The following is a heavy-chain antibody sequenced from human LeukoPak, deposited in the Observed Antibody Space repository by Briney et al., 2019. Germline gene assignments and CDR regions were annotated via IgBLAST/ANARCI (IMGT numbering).Heavy chain of an antibody. CDR2: IRSKANSYAT. D-gene: IGHD2-2*03. CDR3: TSGYCSSTSCSGGSLFFDY. V-gene: IGHV3-73*01. CDR1: GFTFSGSA. Sequence: GGSLRLSCAASGFTFSGSAMHWVRQASGKGLEWVGRIRSKANSYATAYAASVKGRFTISRDDSKNTAYLQMNSLKTEDTAVYYCTSGYCSSTSCSGGSLFFDYWGQGTLVTVSS. J-gene: IGHJ4*02.